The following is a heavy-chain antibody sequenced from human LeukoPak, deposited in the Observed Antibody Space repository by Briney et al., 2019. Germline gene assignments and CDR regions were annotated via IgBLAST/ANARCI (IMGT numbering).Heavy chain of an antibody. CDR2: IYHSGST. V-gene: IGHV4-38-2*02. J-gene: IGHJ4*02. D-gene: IGHD6-13*01. Sequence: SETLSLTCTVSGYSITNAYYWGWIQQPPGKGLEWIGSIYHSGSTYYNPSLKSRVTISVDTSKNQFSLKLSSVTAADTAVYYCARVATAGTYYFDYWGQGTLVTVSS. CDR1: GYSITNAYY. CDR3: ARVATAGTYYFDY.